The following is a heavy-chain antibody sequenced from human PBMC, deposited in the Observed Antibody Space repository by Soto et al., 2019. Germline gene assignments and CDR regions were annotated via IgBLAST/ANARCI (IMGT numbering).Heavy chain of an antibody. Sequence: EVQLLESGGGLVQPGGSLRLSCAASGFTFSNYAMTWVRQAPGKGLEWVSAISSSVTGTYYGDSVKGRFTISRDNSKNTLYLQMNSLRAEDTALYYCAKDYLRASDYWGQGTLVTVSS. J-gene: IGHJ4*02. CDR2: ISSSVTGT. V-gene: IGHV3-23*01. D-gene: IGHD3-16*02. CDR3: AKDYLRASDY. CDR1: GFTFSNYA.